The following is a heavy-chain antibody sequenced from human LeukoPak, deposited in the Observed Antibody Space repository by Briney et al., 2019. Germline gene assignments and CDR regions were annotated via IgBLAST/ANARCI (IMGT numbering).Heavy chain of an antibody. CDR2: IRYDGSNK. CDR3: ARGGIIAAAPFDY. CDR1: GFTFSSYG. J-gene: IGHJ4*02. Sequence: GGSLRLSCAASGFTFSSYGMHWVRQAPGKGLEWVAFIRYDGSNKYYADSVKGRFTISRDNSKNTLYLQMNSLRAEDTAVYYCARGGIIAAAPFDYWGQGTLVTVSS. V-gene: IGHV3-30*02. D-gene: IGHD6-13*01.